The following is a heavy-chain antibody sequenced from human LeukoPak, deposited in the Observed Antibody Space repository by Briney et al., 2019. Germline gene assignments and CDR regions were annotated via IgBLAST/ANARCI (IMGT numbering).Heavy chain of an antibody. V-gene: IGHV1-69*04. CDR2: IIPIFGIA. Sequence: GASVKVSCKASGGTFSSYAISWVRQAPGQGLEWMGRIIPIFGIANYAQKFQGRVTITADKSTNTAYMELSSLRSEDTAVYYCARWDGDYRRLDYWGQGTLVSVSS. D-gene: IGHD4-17*01. CDR1: GGTFSSYA. CDR3: ARWDGDYRRLDY. J-gene: IGHJ4*02.